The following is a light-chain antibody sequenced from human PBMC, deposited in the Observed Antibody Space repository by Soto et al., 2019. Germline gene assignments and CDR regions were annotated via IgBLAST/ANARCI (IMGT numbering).Light chain of an antibody. CDR3: QEYGSPPLP. CDR2: GTS. Sequence: EVVLTQSPGTLSLSPGERATLSCRASQSVSSNYVAWFQQKSGQAPRLLLYGTSSRATGIPDRFSGSGSGTDFTLTISRLEPEDFAVYYCQEYGSPPLPFGGGTKVEIK. J-gene: IGKJ4*01. CDR1: QSVSSNY. V-gene: IGKV3-20*01.